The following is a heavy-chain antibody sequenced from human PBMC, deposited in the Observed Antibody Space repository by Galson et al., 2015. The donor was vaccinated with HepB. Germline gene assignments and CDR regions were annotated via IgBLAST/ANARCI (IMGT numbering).Heavy chain of an antibody. V-gene: IGHV3-21*01. Sequence: LRLSCAASGFTFSSYSMNWVRQAPGKGLEWISSISSSSSYIYYADSVKGRFTISRDNAKNSLYLQMNSLRAEDTAVYYCASLINVRHYYDSSGYYGDFDYWGQGTLVTVSS. J-gene: IGHJ4*02. CDR2: ISSSSSYI. CDR3: ASLINVRHYYDSSGYYGDFDY. D-gene: IGHD3-22*01. CDR1: GFTFSSYS.